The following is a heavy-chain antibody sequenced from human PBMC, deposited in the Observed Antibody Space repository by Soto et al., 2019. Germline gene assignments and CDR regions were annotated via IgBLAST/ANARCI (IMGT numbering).Heavy chain of an antibody. J-gene: IGHJ5*02. D-gene: IGHD3-3*01. CDR3: ARGSLGDGGISRGFWSGYYTRFDP. CDR2: INHSGST. Sequence: SETLSLTCAVYGGSFSGYYWSWIRQPPGKGLEWIGEINHSGSTNYNPSLKSRVTISVDTSKNQFSLKLSSVTAADTAVYYCARGSLGDGGISRGFWSGYYTRFDPWGQGTLVTVSS. CDR1: GGSFSGYY. V-gene: IGHV4-34*01.